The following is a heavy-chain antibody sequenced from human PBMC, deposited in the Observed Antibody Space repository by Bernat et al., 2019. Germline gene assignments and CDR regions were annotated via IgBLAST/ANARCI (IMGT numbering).Heavy chain of an antibody. CDR3: AKDGYSSGWLDY. D-gene: IGHD6-19*01. J-gene: IGHJ4*02. CDR2: ISYDGSNK. Sequence: QVQLVESGGGVVQPGRSLRLSCAASGFTFSSYGMHLVRQAPGKGLEWVAVISYDGSNKYYADSVKGRFTISRDNSKNTLYLQMNSLRAEDTAVYYCAKDGYSSGWLDYWGQGTLVTVSS. CDR1: GFTFSSYG. V-gene: IGHV3-30*18.